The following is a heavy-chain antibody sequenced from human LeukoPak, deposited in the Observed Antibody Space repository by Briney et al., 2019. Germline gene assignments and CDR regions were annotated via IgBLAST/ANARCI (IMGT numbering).Heavy chain of an antibody. D-gene: IGHD6-13*01. CDR3: ARIVSSSWYGLRPDAFDI. CDR1: GFTFSNAW. CDR2: IKSKTDGGTT. J-gene: IGHJ3*02. V-gene: IGHV3-15*01. Sequence: GGSLRLSCAASGFTFSNAWMGWVRQAPGKGLEWVGRIKSKTDGGTTDYAAPVKGRFTISRDDSKNTLYLQMNSLRAEDTAVYYCARIVSSSWYGLRPDAFDIWGQGTMVTVSS.